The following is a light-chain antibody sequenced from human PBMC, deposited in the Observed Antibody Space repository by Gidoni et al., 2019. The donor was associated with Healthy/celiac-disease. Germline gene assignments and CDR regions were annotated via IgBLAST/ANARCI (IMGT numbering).Light chain of an antibody. J-gene: IGLJ2*01. Sequence: QSALTPPASVSGSPGQSITIACTGTSSDVGGYNYVSWYQQQPNKAPKHMIYEVSNRPSWVFNRFSGSKSGNTSSLTISGLQAEDEADYYCSSYTSSSTVVFGGGTKLTVL. V-gene: IGLV2-14*01. CDR1: SSDVGGYNY. CDR3: SSYTSSSTVV. CDR2: EVS.